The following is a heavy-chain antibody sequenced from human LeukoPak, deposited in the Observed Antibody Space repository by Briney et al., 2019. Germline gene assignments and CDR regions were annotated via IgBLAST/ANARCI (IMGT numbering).Heavy chain of an antibody. CDR1: GGTFSSYA. CDR2: IIPIFGTA. CDR3: ARVSSSWSGSFGY. V-gene: IGHV1-69*05. Sequence: ASVKVSCKASGGTFSSYAISWVRQAPGQGLEWMGGIIPIFGTANYAQKFQGRVTITRDTSASTAYMDLSSLRSEDTAVYYCARVSSSWSGSFGYWGQGTLVTVSS. D-gene: IGHD6-13*01. J-gene: IGHJ4*02.